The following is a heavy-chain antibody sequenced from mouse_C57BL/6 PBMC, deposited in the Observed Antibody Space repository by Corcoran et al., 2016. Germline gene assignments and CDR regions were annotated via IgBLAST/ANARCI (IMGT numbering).Heavy chain of an antibody. D-gene: IGHD2-2*01. CDR2: INTYSGVP. CDR3: AGWLRLLDY. V-gene: IGHV9-3*01. J-gene: IGHJ2*01. CDR1: GYTFTTYG. Sequence: QIQLVQSGPELKKPGETVKISCKASGYTFTTYGMSWVKQAPGKGLKWMGWINTYSGVPKYADDFKGRFAFSLETSASTAYLQINNLKNEDTATYFCAGWLRLLDYWGQGTTLTVSS.